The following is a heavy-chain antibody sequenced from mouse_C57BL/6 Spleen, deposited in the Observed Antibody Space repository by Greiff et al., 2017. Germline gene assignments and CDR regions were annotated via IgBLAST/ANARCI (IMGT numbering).Heavy chain of an antibody. D-gene: IGHD4-1*01. CDR3: ARNWDWYFDV. Sequence: EVHLVESGGGLVKPGGSLKLSCAASGFTFSDYGMHWVRQAPEKGLEWVAYISSGSSTIYYADTVKGRFTISRDNAKNTLFLQMTSLSSDDTAMYYCARNWDWYFDVWGTGTTVTVSS. J-gene: IGHJ1*03. V-gene: IGHV5-17*01. CDR2: ISSGSSTI. CDR1: GFTFSDYG.